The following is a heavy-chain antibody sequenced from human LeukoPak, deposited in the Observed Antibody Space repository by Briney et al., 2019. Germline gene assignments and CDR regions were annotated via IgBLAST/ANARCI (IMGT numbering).Heavy chain of an antibody. Sequence: ASVKVSCKASGYTFSDFYIHWVRQAPGQGLEYVGWITPKSGDTYSPQRSQGRVTMTRDASISTAYMELSSLRSDDTAVYFCARVRLADERAWAYWGQGTLVTVSS. CDR1: GYTFSDFY. V-gene: IGHV1-2*02. CDR3: ARVRLADERAWAY. CDR2: ITPKSGDT. D-gene: IGHD3-3*02. J-gene: IGHJ4*02.